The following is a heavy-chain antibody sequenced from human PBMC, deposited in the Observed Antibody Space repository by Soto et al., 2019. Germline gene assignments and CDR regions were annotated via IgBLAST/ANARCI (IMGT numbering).Heavy chain of an antibody. V-gene: IGHV1-69*06. J-gene: IGHJ4*02. CDR1: GGTFTSDA. Sequence: QVRLVQSEAEVKKPGSSVKVSCKASGGTFTSDATAWVRQARGQGLEWMGGVIPIFGKPSYTQKFQGRVTITADKSTSTVYMELSSLKSDDTAVYYCARCHFDNSGPGYLEFWRQGTLVTVS. CDR2: VIPIFGKP. CDR3: ARCHFDNSGPGYLEF. D-gene: IGHD3-22*01.